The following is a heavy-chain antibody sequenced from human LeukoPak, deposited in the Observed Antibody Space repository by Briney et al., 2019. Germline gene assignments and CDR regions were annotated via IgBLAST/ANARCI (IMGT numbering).Heavy chain of an antibody. D-gene: IGHD5-18*01. CDR2: IRSKAYGVTT. J-gene: IGHJ6*03. CDR3: TREKITGYSYGYVYYYYYMDV. V-gene: IGHV3-49*04. Sequence: GSLRLSCTASGFTFGDYAMSWVRQAPGKGLEWVGFIRSKAYGVTTEYAASVKGRFTISRDDSKSIAYLQMNSLKTEDTAVYYCTREKITGYSYGYVYYYYYMDVWGKGTTVTISS. CDR1: GFTFGDYA.